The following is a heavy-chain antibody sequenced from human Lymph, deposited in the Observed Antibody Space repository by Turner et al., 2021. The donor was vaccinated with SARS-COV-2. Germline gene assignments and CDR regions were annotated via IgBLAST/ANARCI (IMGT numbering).Heavy chain of an antibody. CDR1: GGSISSSSYY. CDR2: ISYSAGP. J-gene: IGHJ4*01. D-gene: IGHD5-12*01. Sequence: QLQLQESGPGMVKPSETLSLTCTVSGGSISSSSYYWGWSRQPQGKGLECSCTISYSAGPYYNLSLKSRVTMSVDTSKNHFSLKLSSVPASDTALYFCAIRRWLRGPIDYWGHGTLVTVSS. V-gene: IGHV4-39*02. CDR3: AIRRWLRGPIDY.